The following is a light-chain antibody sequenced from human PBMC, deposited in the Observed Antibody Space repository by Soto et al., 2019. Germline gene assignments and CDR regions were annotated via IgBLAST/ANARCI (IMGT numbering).Light chain of an antibody. CDR1: ESVSTY. CDR2: DAS. V-gene: IGKV3-11*01. Sequence: DTVLTQSPATLSLSPGERATLSCRASESVSTYLAWYQQKPGQAPRLLIYDASTRATGIPARFSGSGSGTDFTLTISSLEPEDFAVYYCQQRVNWLTFGGGTKVEIK. CDR3: QQRVNWLT. J-gene: IGKJ4*01.